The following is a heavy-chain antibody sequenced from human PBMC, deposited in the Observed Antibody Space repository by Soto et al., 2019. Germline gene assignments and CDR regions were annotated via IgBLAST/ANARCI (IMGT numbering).Heavy chain of an antibody. Sequence: GGSLRLSCAASGFTVSSNYMSWVRQAPGKGLEWVSVIYSGGSTYYADSVKGRFTISRDNSKNTLYLQMNSLRAEDTAVYYCARGSWFGELLDAFDIWGQGTMVTVS. CDR1: GFTVSSNY. CDR3: ARGSWFGELLDAFDI. V-gene: IGHV3-66*01. J-gene: IGHJ3*02. D-gene: IGHD3-10*01. CDR2: IYSGGST.